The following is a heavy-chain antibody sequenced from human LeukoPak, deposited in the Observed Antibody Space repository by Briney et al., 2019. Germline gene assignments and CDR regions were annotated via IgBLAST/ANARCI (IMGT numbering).Heavy chain of an antibody. J-gene: IGHJ3*02. D-gene: IGHD5-12*01. CDR1: EYTFTGYY. CDR2: INPNSGGT. Sequence: ASVKASCKASEYTFTGYYMHWVRQAPGQGLEWMGWINPNSGGTNYAQKFQGRVTMTRDTSISTAYMELSRLRSDDTAVYYCAGGGDIVATPDDAFDIWGQGTMVTVSS. V-gene: IGHV1-2*02. CDR3: AGGGDIVATPDDAFDI.